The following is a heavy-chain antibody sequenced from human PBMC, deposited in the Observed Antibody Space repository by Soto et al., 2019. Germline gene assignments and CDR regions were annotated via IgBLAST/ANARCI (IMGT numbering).Heavy chain of an antibody. D-gene: IGHD6-19*01. CDR1: GGSISSYY. CDR2: IYYSGST. CDR3: ARHGPPGIAVAGFDY. J-gene: IGHJ4*02. Sequence: SETLSLTCTVSGGSISSYYWSWIRQPPGKGLEWIGYIYYSGSTNYNPSLKSRVTISVDTSKNQFSLKLSSVTAADTAVYYCARHGPPGIAVAGFDYWGQGTLVTVSS. V-gene: IGHV4-59*08.